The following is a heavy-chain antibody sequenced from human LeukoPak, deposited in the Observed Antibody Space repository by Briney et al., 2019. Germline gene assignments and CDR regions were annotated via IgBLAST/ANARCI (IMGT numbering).Heavy chain of an antibody. CDR3: AKNLGAVAATNWFDP. CDR2: INPNSGGT. J-gene: IGHJ5*02. V-gene: IGHV1-2*02. CDR1: GYTFTGYY. Sequence: ASVKVSCKASGYTFTGYYLHWVRQAPGQGLEWMGWINPNSGGTNYAQKFQGRVTMTRDTSITTAYMELSRLRSDDTAVYYCAKNLGAVAATNWFDPWGQGTLVTASS. D-gene: IGHD6-19*01.